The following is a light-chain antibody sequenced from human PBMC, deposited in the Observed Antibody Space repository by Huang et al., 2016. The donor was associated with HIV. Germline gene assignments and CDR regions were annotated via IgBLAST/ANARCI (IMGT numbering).Light chain of an antibody. CDR1: QSLLHSNGYNF. V-gene: IGKV2-28*01. J-gene: IGKJ1*01. CDR3: MQSLQIPWT. CDR2: LDS. Sequence: DIVMTQSPLSLPVTPGEPASISCRSNQSLLHSNGYNFLDWYRQKPGQSPQLLIYLDSNRASGVPDRFSGSGSGTDFTLKISRVEAEDVGVYYCMQSLQIPWTFGQGTKVEI.